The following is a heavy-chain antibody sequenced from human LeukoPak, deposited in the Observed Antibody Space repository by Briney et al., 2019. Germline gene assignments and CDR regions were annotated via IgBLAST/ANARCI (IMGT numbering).Heavy chain of an antibody. CDR3: ARDSDWGSAFDI. CDR2: ISYTGTYI. V-gene: IGHV3-21*01. J-gene: IGHJ3*02. D-gene: IGHD7-27*01. Sequence: PGGSLRLSCAASAFSLNAYNMNWVRQAPGKGLEWVSSISYTGTYIYYADSVKGRFTISRDNAKNSLYLQMNSLRAEDTAVYYCARDSDWGSAFDIWGQGTMVTVSS. CDR1: AFSLNAYN.